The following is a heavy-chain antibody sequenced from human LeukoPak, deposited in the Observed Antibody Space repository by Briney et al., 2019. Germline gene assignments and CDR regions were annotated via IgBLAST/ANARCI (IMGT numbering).Heavy chain of an antibody. D-gene: IGHD1-14*01. V-gene: IGHV3-23*01. CDR2: ISPTGDGA. Sequence: PGGSLRLSCAASGFTFSTYALHWVRQAPGKGLEWVSGISPTGDGAYYADSVKGRFTISRDNSKNTLYVHMNSLRAEDTAVYYCAKGITGIDYWGQGTLVTVSS. CDR1: GFTFSTYA. J-gene: IGHJ4*02. CDR3: AKGITGIDY.